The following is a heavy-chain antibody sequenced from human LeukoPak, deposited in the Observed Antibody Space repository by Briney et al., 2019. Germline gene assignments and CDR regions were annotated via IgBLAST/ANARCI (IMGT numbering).Heavy chain of an antibody. CDR1: GYTFTSYA. J-gene: IGHJ4*02. V-gene: IGHV1-3*01. CDR3: ARGDTAMDEFDY. CDR2: INAGNGNT. D-gene: IGHD5-18*01. Sequence: ASVKVSCKASGYTFTSYAMHWVRQAPGQRLEWMGWINAGNGNTKYSQKFQGRVTITRDTSASTAYMELSSLRSEDTAVYYCARGDTAMDEFDYWGQGTLVTASS.